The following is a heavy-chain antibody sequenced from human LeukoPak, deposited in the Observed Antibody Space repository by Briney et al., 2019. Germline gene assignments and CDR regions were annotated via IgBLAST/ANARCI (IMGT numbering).Heavy chain of an antibody. CDR2: IYYSGNT. CDR3: ARHSYGTFDY. Sequence: SETLSLTCTVSGDSINTKNYYWAWIRQPPGKGLEWIGSIYYSGNTYYNPSLKSPVTLSIDTSKNQFSLRLSSVTAADTAVYHCARHSYGTFDYWGQGTLVTVSS. CDR1: GDSINTKNYY. J-gene: IGHJ4*02. V-gene: IGHV4-39*01. D-gene: IGHD5-18*01.